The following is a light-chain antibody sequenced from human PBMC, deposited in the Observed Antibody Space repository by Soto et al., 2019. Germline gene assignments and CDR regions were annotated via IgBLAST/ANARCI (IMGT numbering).Light chain of an antibody. CDR3: QQYYTYST. J-gene: IGKJ1*01. V-gene: IGKV1-5*02. Sequence: DTQMTQSPSTLSASVGDRVTIICRASQSISTLLAWYQQKPGKAPKLLISGASSLESGVPSRCSGSGSGTEFTLTISSLQPDDFATYYCQQYYTYSTFGQGTKVDIK. CDR2: GAS. CDR1: QSISTL.